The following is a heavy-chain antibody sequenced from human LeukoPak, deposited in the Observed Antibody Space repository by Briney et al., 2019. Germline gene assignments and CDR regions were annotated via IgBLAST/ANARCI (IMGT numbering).Heavy chain of an antibody. D-gene: IGHD1-26*01. Sequence: PSESLSLTCTVSGGSISSSSYYWSWIRQPPGKGPEWIGYIYYSGSTYYNPSLKSRVTISVDTSKNQFSLKLSSVTAADTAVYYCARIVGATIDYWGQGTLVTVSS. CDR1: GGSISSSSYY. V-gene: IGHV4-30-4*08. J-gene: IGHJ4*02. CDR2: IYYSGST. CDR3: ARIVGATIDY.